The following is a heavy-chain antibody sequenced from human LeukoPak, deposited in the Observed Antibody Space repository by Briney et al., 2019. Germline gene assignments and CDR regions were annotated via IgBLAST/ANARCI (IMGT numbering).Heavy chain of an antibody. V-gene: IGHV3-23*01. CDR3: ANLRDSSGYFDY. CDR1: GFDFSTYA. J-gene: IGHJ4*02. Sequence: GGSLRLSCAASGFDFSTYAMTWVRQAPGKGLEWVAAISADDRDTYFADSVKGRFTISKDNSRNTLSLRMNSLRAEDTAVYYCANLRDSSGYFDYWGQGTLVTVSS. CDR2: ISADDRDT. D-gene: IGHD3-22*01.